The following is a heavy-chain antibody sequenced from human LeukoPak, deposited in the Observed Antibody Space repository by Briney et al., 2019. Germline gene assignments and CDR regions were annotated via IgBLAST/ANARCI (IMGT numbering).Heavy chain of an antibody. J-gene: IGHJ5*02. D-gene: IGHD1-26*01. V-gene: IGHV3-48*04. CDR2: ISSSSSTI. CDR3: ARKVGATPNWFDP. Sequence: PGGSLRLSCAASGFTFSSYSMNWVRQAPGKGLEWVSYISSSSSTIYYADSVKGRFTISRDNAKNSLYLQMNSLRAEDTAVYYCARKVGATPNWFDPWGQGTLVTVSS. CDR1: GFTFSSYS.